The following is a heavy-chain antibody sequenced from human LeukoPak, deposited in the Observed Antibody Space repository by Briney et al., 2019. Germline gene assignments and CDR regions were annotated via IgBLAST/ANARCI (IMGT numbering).Heavy chain of an antibody. D-gene: IGHD6-19*01. Sequence: SGGSLRLSCAASGFTFSSYGMHWVRQAPGKGLEWVAVISYDGSNKYYADSVKGRFTISRDNSKNTLYLQTNSLRAEDTAVYYCAKEHHHLEMYSSGWYGYWGQGTLVTVSS. V-gene: IGHV3-30*18. CDR2: ISYDGSNK. CDR3: AKEHHHLEMYSSGWYGY. J-gene: IGHJ4*02. CDR1: GFTFSSYG.